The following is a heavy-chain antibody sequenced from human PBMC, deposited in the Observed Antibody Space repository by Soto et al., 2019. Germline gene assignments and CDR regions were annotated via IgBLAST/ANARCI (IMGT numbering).Heavy chain of an antibody. CDR2: ISAYNGNT. V-gene: IGHV1-18*01. D-gene: IGHD2-2*01. CDR3: ARADCSSTSCPYYWYFDL. J-gene: IGHJ2*01. CDR1: GYTFTSYS. Sequence: QVQLVQSGAEVKKPGASVKVSCKASGYTFTSYSISWVRQAPGQGLEWMGWISAYNGNTNYAQKLQGRVTMTTDTSTSTAYMELRSLRSDDTAVYYCARADCSSTSCPYYWYFDLWGRGTLVTVSS.